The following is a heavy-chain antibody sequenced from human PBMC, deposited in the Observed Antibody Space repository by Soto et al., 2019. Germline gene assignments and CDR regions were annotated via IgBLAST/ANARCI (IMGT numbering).Heavy chain of an antibody. D-gene: IGHD2-2*01. CDR3: ARDRWWGYCSSTSCGFVDV. J-gene: IGHJ6*04. CDR1: GFTFSDYY. V-gene: IGHV3-11*01. Sequence: GGSLRLSCAASGFTFSDYYMSWIRQAPGKGLEWVSYISSSGSTIYYADSVKGRFTISRDNAKNSLYLQMNSLRAEDTAVYYCARDRWWGYCSSTSCGFVDVWGKGTTVTVSS. CDR2: ISSSGSTI.